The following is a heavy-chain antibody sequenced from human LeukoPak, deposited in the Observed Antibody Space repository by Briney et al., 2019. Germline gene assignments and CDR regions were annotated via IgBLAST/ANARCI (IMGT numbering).Heavy chain of an antibody. Sequence: SETLSLTCAVYGGSFSGYYWSWIRQPPGKGLEWIGEINHSGRTNYNPSLMSRVTISVDTSKNQFSLKLSSVTAADTAVYYCARGYSGSYIDYWGQGTLVTVSS. CDR2: INHSGRT. CDR1: GGSFSGYY. CDR3: ARGYSGSYIDY. D-gene: IGHD1-26*01. V-gene: IGHV4-34*01. J-gene: IGHJ4*02.